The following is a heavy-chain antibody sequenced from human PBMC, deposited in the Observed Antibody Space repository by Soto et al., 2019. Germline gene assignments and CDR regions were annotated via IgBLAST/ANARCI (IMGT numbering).Heavy chain of an antibody. V-gene: IGHV3-30*04. CDR1: GFTFSSYA. CDR2: ISYDGNNN. J-gene: IGHJ4*02. D-gene: IGHD6-19*01. Sequence: GGSLRLSCAASGFTFSSYAMHWVRQAPGKGLEWVAVISYDGNNNYYADSVKGRFTISRDNSKNTLYLQMNSLRVEDTAVYYCAKDSGREQWLALFDYWGQGTLVTVSS. CDR3: AKDSGREQWLALFDY.